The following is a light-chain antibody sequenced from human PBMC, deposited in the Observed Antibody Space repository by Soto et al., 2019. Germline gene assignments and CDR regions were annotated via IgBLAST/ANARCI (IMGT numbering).Light chain of an antibody. J-gene: IGKJ1*01. CDR2: DAS. V-gene: IGKV1-5*01. CDR1: QSISSW. Sequence: DIQMTQSPSTLSASVGDRVTITCRASQSISSWLAWYQQKPGKAPKLLIYDASRWDSGVRLRFSGSGFGTEFPLTICSLQPDDFATYYCQPYDGFSWTFGQGTKVDVK. CDR3: QPYDGFSWT.